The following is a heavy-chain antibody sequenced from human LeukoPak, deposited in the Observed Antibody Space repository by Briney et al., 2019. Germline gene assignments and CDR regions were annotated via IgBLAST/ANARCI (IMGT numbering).Heavy chain of an antibody. J-gene: IGHJ5*02. CDR2: VNPSGGGT. CDR3: TRTLGAVADSRYWFDP. V-gene: IGHV1-46*01. CDR1: GYTFTTYY. D-gene: IGHD3-16*01. Sequence: ASVKVSCKASGYTFTTYYMHWVRQAPGQGLEWMGVVNPSGGGTSYSQMFQGRLTMTRDMSTSTVYVELSSLRSEDTAVYYCTRTLGAVADSRYWFDPWGQGTLVTVSS.